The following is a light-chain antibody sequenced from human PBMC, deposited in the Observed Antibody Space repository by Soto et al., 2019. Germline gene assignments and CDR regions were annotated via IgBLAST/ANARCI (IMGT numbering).Light chain of an antibody. CDR3: SSYTTSYFDV. CDR2: GVK. Sequence: QSALTQPASVSGSPGQSITISCTGSGRDIGAYDYVSWYQQHPGKAPKLLIYGVKNRPSGVSYRLSASKSAFTASLTISGLQAEDEAHYYCSSYTTSYFDVFGPGTKVTVL. V-gene: IGLV2-14*01. J-gene: IGLJ1*01. CDR1: GRDIGAYDY.